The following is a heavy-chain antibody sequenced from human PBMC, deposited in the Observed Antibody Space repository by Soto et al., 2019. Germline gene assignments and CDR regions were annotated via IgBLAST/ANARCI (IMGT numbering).Heavy chain of an antibody. V-gene: IGHV2-5*02. J-gene: IGHJ6*03. CDR2: IYWDDDK. D-gene: IGHD3-16*01. CDR1: GFSLSTSGVG. Sequence: QITLKESGPTLVKPTQTLTPTCTFSGFSLSTSGVGVGWIRQPPGKALEWLALIYWDDDKRYNPSLKSRLTITKDTSKNQVVLTMTNMDPVDTATYYCAHNYVNYYMDVWGKGTTVTVSS. CDR3: AHNYVNYYMDV.